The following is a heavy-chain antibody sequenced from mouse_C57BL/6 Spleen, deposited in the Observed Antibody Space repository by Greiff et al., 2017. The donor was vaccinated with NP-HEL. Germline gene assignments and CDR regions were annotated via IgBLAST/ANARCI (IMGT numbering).Heavy chain of an antibody. J-gene: IGHJ3*01. CDR3: TGRGGYDVGFAY. V-gene: IGHV6-3*01. Sequence: EVKLMESGGGLVQPGGSLKLSCVASGFTFSNYWMNWVRQSPEKGLEWVAQIRLKSDNYATHYAESVKGRFTISRDDSKSSVYLQMNNLRAEDTGIYYCTGRGGYDVGFAYWGQGTLVTVSA. CDR2: IRLKSDNYAT. CDR1: GFTFSNYW. D-gene: IGHD2-2*01.